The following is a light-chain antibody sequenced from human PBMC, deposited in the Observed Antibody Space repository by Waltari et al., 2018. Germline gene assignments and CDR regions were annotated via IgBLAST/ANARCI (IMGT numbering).Light chain of an antibody. J-gene: IGLJ3*02. CDR3: SSYAGSNNLM. Sequence: QSALTQPPSASGSPGQSVTISCTGSSSDVGNYNYVSWYQQHPGKAPKRMIYEVTKRPSGAPDRCSDSKAGNTASLTVSGLQAEDEADYYCSSYAGSNNLMFGGGTKVTVL. CDR1: SSDVGNYNY. V-gene: IGLV2-8*01. CDR2: EVT.